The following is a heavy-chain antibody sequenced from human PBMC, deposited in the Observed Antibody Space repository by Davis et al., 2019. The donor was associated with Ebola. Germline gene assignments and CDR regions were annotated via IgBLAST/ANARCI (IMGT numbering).Heavy chain of an antibody. Sequence: GGSLRLSCKGSGYSFTSYWIGWVRQMPGKGLEWMGRIDPGASYTDSSPSFQGHVTMSTDKSINTAYLQWSSLKASDTAIYYCARGPATRWYFDLWGRGTLVTVSS. CDR2: IDPGASYT. CDR1: GYSFTSYW. V-gene: IGHV5-10-1*01. J-gene: IGHJ2*01. D-gene: IGHD2-15*01. CDR3: ARGPATRWYFDL.